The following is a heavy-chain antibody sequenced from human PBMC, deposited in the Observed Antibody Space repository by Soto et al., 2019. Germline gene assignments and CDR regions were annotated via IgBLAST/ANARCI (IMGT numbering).Heavy chain of an antibody. CDR2: ISYDGSNK. J-gene: IGHJ6*02. Sequence: QVQLVESGGGVVQPGRSLRLSCAASGFTFSSYGMHWVRQAPGKGLEWVAVISYDGSNKYYADSVKGRFTISRDNSTNTLYLQMNSLRVEDTAVYYCAKDLLRPGRAYGMDVWGQGTTVTVSS. V-gene: IGHV3-30*18. CDR1: GFTFSSYG. CDR3: AKDLLRPGRAYGMDV.